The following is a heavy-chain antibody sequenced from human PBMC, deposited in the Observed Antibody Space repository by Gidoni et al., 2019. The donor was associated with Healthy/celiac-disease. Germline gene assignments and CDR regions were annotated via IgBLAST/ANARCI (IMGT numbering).Heavy chain of an antibody. D-gene: IGHD3-22*01. J-gene: IGHJ4*02. CDR3: AHSYYDSSSYYSNYFDY. CDR1: VFSPTTSGVG. CDR2: IYWNDDK. V-gene: IGHV2-5*01. Sequence: QITLKESGPTLVKPTQTLTLTCTFSVFSPTTSGVGVGWIRPPPRKALEWLALIYWNDDKRYSPSLKSRLTITKDTSKNQVVITMTNMDPVDTATYYGAHSYYDSSSYYSNYFDYWGQGTLVTVSS.